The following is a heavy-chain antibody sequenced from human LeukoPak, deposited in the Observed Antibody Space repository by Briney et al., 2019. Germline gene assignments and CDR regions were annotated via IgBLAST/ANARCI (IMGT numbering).Heavy chain of an antibody. V-gene: IGHV4-34*01. Sequence: PSXXLSLTCAVYGGSFSGYYWSWIRQPAGKGLEWIGEINHSGSTNYKPSLKSRVTISVDTSKNQFSLKLSSVTAADTAVYYCARGFPYSSGWAIDYWGQGTLVTVSS. J-gene: IGHJ4*02. CDR3: ARGFPYSSGWAIDY. CDR1: GGSFSGYY. CDR2: INHSGST. D-gene: IGHD6-19*01.